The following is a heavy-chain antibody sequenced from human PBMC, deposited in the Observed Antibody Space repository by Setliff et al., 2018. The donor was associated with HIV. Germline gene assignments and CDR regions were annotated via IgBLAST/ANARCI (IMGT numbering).Heavy chain of an antibody. V-gene: IGHV4-59*11. CDR1: GASISSHY. CDR3: ATAKEHWLTEGGFDF. CDR2: VYYSGTT. Sequence: PSETLSLTCTVSGASISSHYWSWIRQSPGKGLEWIGHVYYSGTTKYNPSLQSRVSMSVDTSTNTAYMEMRTLRSDDTAVYYCATAKEHWLTEGGFDFWGQGTLVTVSS. D-gene: IGHD6-19*01. J-gene: IGHJ4*02.